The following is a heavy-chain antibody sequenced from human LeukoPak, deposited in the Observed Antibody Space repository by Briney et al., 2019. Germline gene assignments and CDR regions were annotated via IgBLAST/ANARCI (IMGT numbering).Heavy chain of an antibody. D-gene: IGHD6-6*01. CDR3: ARKRGGAARPFDY. Sequence: PSETLSLTCTVSGGSISSGGYYWSWIRQPPGKGLEWIGEINHSGSTNYNPSLKSRVTISVDTSKNQFSLKLSSVTAADTAVYYCARKRGGAARPFDYWGQGTLVTVSS. V-gene: IGHV4-39*07. CDR2: INHSGST. CDR1: GGSISSGGYY. J-gene: IGHJ4*02.